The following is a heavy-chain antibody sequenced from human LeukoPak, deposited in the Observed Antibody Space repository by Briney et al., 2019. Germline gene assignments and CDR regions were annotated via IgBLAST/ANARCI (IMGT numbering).Heavy chain of an antibody. CDR1: GYTFTSYG. Sequence: ASVKVSCKASGYTFTSYGISWVRQAPGQGLEWMGWISAYNGNTNYAQKLQGRVTMTTDTSTSTAYMELRSLRSDDTAVYYCARPLPAPYYYDSSGYLANAFDIWGQGTMVTVSS. J-gene: IGHJ3*02. V-gene: IGHV1-18*01. D-gene: IGHD3-22*01. CDR2: ISAYNGNT. CDR3: ARPLPAPYYYDSSGYLANAFDI.